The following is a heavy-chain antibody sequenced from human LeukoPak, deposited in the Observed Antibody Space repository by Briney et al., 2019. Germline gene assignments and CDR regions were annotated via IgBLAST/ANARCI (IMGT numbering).Heavy chain of an antibody. D-gene: IGHD5-24*01. J-gene: IGHJ5*02. V-gene: IGHV3-30-3*01. Sequence: GGSLRLSCAASGCTVSTYSMHWVRQAPGKGLEWVAVISFDGVNKHYADSVKGRFTLSRDNSKNTLYLQMNNPRAEDTAVYYCARGLPTNPNWFDPWGQGTLFTVSS. CDR3: ARGLPTNPNWFDP. CDR1: GCTVSTYS. CDR2: ISFDGVNK.